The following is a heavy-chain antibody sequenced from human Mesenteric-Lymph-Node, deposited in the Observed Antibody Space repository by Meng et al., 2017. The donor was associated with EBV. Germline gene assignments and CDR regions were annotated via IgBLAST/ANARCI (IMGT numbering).Heavy chain of an antibody. D-gene: IGHD5-24*01. Sequence: QVQLVQSGAEVKKPGASVKVSCKPSDYTFPNYGISWVRQAPGQGLEWMGSISPYNDNTYDAEKFQGRVTMTTDTSTRTVYVELRSLRSDDTAVYYCAREGSGDGYNFDYWGQGTLVTVSS. CDR2: ISPYNDNT. CDR1: DYTFPNYG. V-gene: IGHV1-18*01. J-gene: IGHJ4*02. CDR3: AREGSGDGYNFDY.